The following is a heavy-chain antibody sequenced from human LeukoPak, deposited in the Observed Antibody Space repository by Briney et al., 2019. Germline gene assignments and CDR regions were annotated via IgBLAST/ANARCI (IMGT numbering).Heavy chain of an antibody. CDR3: VKDRWVDH. CDR2: ISSEGKTT. CDR1: GFIFSPYA. V-gene: IGHV3-64D*06. Sequence: GGSLRLSCSASGFIFSPYAMHWVRQAPGKGLEYVSSISSEGKTTYYADSVKGRFTISRDNSKNTLYLQVSSLRPEDTAVYYCVKDRWVDHWGQGTLATVSS. J-gene: IGHJ4*02. D-gene: IGHD6-13*01.